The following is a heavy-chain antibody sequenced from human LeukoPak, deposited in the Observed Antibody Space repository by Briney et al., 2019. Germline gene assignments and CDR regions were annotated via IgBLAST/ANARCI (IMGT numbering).Heavy chain of an antibody. CDR1: GFTFSSYS. Sequence: GGSLRLSCAASGFTFSSYSMTWVRQAPGKGLEWVSSISSSSSYIYYADSVKGRFTISRDNAKNSLYLQMNSLRAEDTAVYYCARDEDYDILTGYFEDYWGQGTLVTVSS. V-gene: IGHV3-21*01. CDR3: ARDEDYDILTGYFEDY. D-gene: IGHD3-9*01. J-gene: IGHJ4*02. CDR2: ISSSSSYI.